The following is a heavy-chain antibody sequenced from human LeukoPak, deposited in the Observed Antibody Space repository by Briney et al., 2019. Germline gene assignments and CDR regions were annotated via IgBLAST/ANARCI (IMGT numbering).Heavy chain of an antibody. CDR1: GFTFSDYS. CDR2: ISSSSRNT. CDR3: ARACARTNCYTED. V-gene: IGHV3-21*01. D-gene: IGHD2-2*01. Sequence: GGSLRLSCAASGFTFSDYSMNWVRQAPREGLEWVSSISSSSRNTYYADSVKGRFTISRDNAKNLLYLEMNGLRAEDTAVYYCARACARTNCYTEDWGQGTLVTVSS. J-gene: IGHJ4*02.